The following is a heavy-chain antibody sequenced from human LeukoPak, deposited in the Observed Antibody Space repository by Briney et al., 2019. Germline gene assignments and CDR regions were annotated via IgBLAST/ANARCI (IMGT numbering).Heavy chain of an antibody. CDR2: IIPIFGTA. J-gene: IGHJ4*02. CDR1: GGTFSSYA. D-gene: IGHD3-22*01. CDR3: ARSPFTLDSSGYVRDY. Sequence: SVKVSCKASGGTFSSYAISWVRQAPGQGLEWMGGIIPIFGTANYAQKFQGRVTITTDEPTSTAYMELSSLRSEDTAVYYCARSPFTLDSSGYVRDYWGQGTLVTVSS. V-gene: IGHV1-69*05.